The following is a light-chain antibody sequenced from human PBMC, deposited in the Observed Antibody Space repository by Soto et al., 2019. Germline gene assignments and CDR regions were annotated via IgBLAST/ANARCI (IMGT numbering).Light chain of an antibody. Sequence: EIVLTQSPGTLSLSPGERATLSCRASQSVSYSYLAWYQQNPGQAPRLLIYGASSRATGIPDRFSGSGSGTDFTLNISRLEPEDFAVYYCQQYGSSQSFGQGTKVEIK. V-gene: IGKV3-20*01. J-gene: IGKJ1*01. CDR2: GAS. CDR1: QSVSYSY. CDR3: QQYGSSQS.